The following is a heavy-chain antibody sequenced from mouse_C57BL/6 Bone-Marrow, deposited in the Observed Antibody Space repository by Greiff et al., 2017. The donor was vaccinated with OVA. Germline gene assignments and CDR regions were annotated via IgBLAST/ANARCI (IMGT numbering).Heavy chain of an antibody. J-gene: IGHJ4*01. Sequence: DVMLVESGGGLVKPGGSLKLSCAASGFTFSSYAMSWVRQTPEKRLEWVATISDGGSYTYYPDNVKGRFTISRDNAKNNLYLQMSHLKSEDTAMYYCARAYYSNLYAMDYWGQGTSVTVSS. D-gene: IGHD2-5*01. CDR2: ISDGGSYT. V-gene: IGHV5-4*03. CDR3: ARAYYSNLYAMDY. CDR1: GFTFSSYA.